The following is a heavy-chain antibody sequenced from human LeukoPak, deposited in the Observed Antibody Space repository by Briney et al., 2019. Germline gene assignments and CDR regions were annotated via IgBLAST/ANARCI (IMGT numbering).Heavy chain of an antibody. CDR2: ISSSSSYI. CDR1: GFTFSSYS. V-gene: IGHV3-21*01. CDR3: ASTYAGRSGVFDY. J-gene: IGHJ4*02. D-gene: IGHD2-2*01. Sequence: GGSLRLSCAASGFTFSSYSMNWVRQAPGKGLEWVSSISSSSSYIYYADSVKGRFTISRDNAKNSLYLQMNSLRAEDTAVYYCASTYAGRSGVFDYWGQGTLVTVSS.